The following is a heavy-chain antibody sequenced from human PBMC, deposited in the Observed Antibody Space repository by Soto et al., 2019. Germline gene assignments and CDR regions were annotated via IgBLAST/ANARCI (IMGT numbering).Heavy chain of an antibody. CDR3: ANSPHDSSGYRQGPFDY. CDR1: GFTFSSYW. V-gene: IGHV3-7*01. Sequence: GGSLRLSCAASGFTFSSYWMSWVRQAPGKGLEWVANIKQDGSEKYYVDSVKGRFTISRDNAKNSLYLQMNSLRAEDTAVYYCANSPHDSSGYRQGPFDYWGQGTLVTVSS. J-gene: IGHJ4*02. CDR2: IKQDGSEK. D-gene: IGHD3-22*01.